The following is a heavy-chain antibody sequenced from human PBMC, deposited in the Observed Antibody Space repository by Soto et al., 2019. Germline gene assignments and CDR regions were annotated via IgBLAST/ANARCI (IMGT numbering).Heavy chain of an antibody. Sequence: SETLSLTCTVSGGSIRDYCWGWIRQSPGKGLEWIGYIYYTGTTKYNPSLKSRVTISVDTSKNQFSLKLTSVTAADAALYYCARDFFDSSDYTTNWFDPWGQGTLVTVSS. CDR1: GGSIRDYC. CDR2: IYYTGTT. CDR3: ARDFFDSSDYTTNWFDP. J-gene: IGHJ5*02. V-gene: IGHV4-59*08. D-gene: IGHD3-22*01.